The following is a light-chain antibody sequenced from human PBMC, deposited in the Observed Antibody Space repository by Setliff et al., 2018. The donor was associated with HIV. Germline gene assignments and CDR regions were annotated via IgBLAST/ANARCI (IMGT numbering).Light chain of an antibody. V-gene: IGLV2-18*02. CDR1: GSYFGTYSR. CDR2: EVS. Sequence: QSVLAQPPSVSGSPGQSIAISCIGTGSYFGTYSRVSWYQQSPGTAPILIIYEVSNRPSGVPDRFSGSKSGYTASLTISGLRAEDEGDYYCSSHTSGSSPYVFGPGTKVTVL. J-gene: IGLJ1*01. CDR3: SSHTSGSSPYV.